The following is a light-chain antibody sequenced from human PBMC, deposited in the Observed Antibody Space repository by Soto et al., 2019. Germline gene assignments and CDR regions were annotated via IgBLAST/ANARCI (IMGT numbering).Light chain of an antibody. CDR2: AAS. CDR3: PQYRTPPRT. J-gene: IGKJ1*01. CDR1: QGISNY. V-gene: IGKV1-27*01. Sequence: DIQMTQSPSSLSASVRDRVTITCRASQGISNYVALYQQKPGKPPNLLIYAASTLRSWFPSRFSGSASWTDFTLTISSLQTADVATYYCPQYRTPPRTFGRGTQVPIK.